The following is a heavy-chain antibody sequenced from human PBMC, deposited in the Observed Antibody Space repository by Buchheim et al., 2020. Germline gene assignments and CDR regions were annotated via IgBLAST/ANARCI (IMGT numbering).Heavy chain of an antibody. Sequence: QVQLVESGGGVVQPGRSLRLSCAASGFTFSSFGMHWVRQAPGKGLEWVAVISYDGNDKYYAESVKGRFTISRDNSKNTLSLEMSGLRDEDTAMYYCAKERQQLVKYYYYGMDVWGQGTT. CDR2: ISYDGNDK. CDR1: GFTFSSFG. CDR3: AKERQQLVKYYYYGMDV. V-gene: IGHV3-30*18. D-gene: IGHD6-13*01. J-gene: IGHJ6*02.